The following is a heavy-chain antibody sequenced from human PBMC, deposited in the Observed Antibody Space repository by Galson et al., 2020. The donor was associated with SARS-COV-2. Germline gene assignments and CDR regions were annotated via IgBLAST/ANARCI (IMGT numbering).Heavy chain of an antibody. CDR2: IYPGDSDT. CDR1: GYSFTSYW. J-gene: IGHJ6*02. Sequence: HGESLKISCKGSGYSFTSYWIGWVRQMPGKGLEWMGIIYPGDSDTRYSPSFQGQVTISADKSISTAYLQWSSLKASDTAMYYCAREPGGGSGYYGMDVWGQGTTVTVSS. CDR3: AREPGGGSGYYGMDV. V-gene: IGHV5-51*01. D-gene: IGHD3-16*01.